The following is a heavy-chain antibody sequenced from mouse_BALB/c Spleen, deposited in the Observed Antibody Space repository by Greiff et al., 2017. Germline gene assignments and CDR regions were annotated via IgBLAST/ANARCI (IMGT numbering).Heavy chain of an antibody. V-gene: IGHV5-6-5*01. CDR1: GFTFSSYA. D-gene: IGHD2-1*01. CDR2: ISSGGST. CDR3: ARADGIYFDY. Sequence: EVHLVESGGGLVKPGGSLKLSCAASGFTFSSYAMSWVRQTPEMRLEWVASISSGGSTYYPDSVKGRFTISRDNARNILYLQMSSLRSEDTAMYYCARADGIYFDYWGQGTTLTVSS. J-gene: IGHJ2*01.